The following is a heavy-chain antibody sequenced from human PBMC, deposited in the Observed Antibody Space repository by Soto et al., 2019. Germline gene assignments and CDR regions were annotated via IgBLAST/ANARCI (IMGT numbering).Heavy chain of an antibody. J-gene: IGHJ6*02. CDR1: GFTFSSYA. CDR2: ISGSGGST. V-gene: IGHV3-23*01. CDR3: AKPLGYNYYYYGMDV. Sequence: EVQLLESGGGLVQPGGALRLSCAASGFTFSSYAMSWVRQAPGKGLEWVSAISGSGGSTYYADSGKGRFTISRDNSKNTLYLQMNSLRAEDTAVYYCAKPLGYNYYYYGMDVWGQGTTVTVSS. D-gene: IGHD5-12*01.